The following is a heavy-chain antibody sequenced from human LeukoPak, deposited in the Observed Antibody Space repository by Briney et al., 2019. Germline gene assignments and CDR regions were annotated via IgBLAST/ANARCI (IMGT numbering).Heavy chain of an antibody. CDR3: ARGARFRSYNSGTYYTSLPFDP. D-gene: IGHD3-10*01. J-gene: IGHJ5*02. Sequence: GGSLRLSCAASGFTVSSNYMSWVRQAPGKGLEWVSIIYSGGSTFYADSVKGRFTISRDNSKNTLYLQMSSLRSEDMAVYYCARGARFRSYNSGTYYTSLPFDPWGQGTLVTVSS. CDR2: IYSGGST. V-gene: IGHV3-53*05. CDR1: GFTVSSNY.